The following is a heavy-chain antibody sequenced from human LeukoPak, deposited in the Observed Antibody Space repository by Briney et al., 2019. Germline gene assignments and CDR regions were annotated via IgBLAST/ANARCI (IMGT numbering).Heavy chain of an antibody. Sequence: ASVKVSCKASGYTFTGYYMHWVRQAPGQGLGWMGWISAYNGNTNYAQKLQGRVTMTTDTSTSTAYMELRSLRSDDTAVYYCARGEDATATDYWGQGTLVTVSS. CDR1: GYTFTGYY. CDR2: ISAYNGNT. D-gene: IGHD4-17*01. CDR3: ARGEDATATDY. V-gene: IGHV1-18*04. J-gene: IGHJ4*02.